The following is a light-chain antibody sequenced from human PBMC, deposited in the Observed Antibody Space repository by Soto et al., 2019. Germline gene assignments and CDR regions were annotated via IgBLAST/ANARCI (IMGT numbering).Light chain of an antibody. CDR2: AAS. Sequence: DIRMTQSPSSLSASVGDRVTITCRASRDITDYLAWYQQKPGQVPKLLIYAASTLQSGVPSRFSGSGSGTDFTLTIKSLQPEDFATYYCQQLMSYPITFGQGTRLEIK. CDR1: RDITDY. V-gene: IGKV1-27*01. CDR3: QQLMSYPIT. J-gene: IGKJ5*01.